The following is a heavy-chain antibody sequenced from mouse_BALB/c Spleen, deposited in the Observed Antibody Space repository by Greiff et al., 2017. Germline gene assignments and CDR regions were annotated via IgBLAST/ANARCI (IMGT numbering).Heavy chain of an antibody. CDR3: TRRYGNYGGAMDY. Sequence: QVHVKQSGAELVRPGASVTLSCKASGYTFTDYEMHWVKQTPVHGLEWIGAIDPETGGTAYNQKFKGKATLTADKSSSTAYMELRSLTSEDSAVYYCTRRYGNYGGAMDYWGQGTSVTVSS. J-gene: IGHJ4*01. D-gene: IGHD2-10*02. CDR1: GYTFTDYE. CDR2: IDPETGGT. V-gene: IGHV1-15*01.